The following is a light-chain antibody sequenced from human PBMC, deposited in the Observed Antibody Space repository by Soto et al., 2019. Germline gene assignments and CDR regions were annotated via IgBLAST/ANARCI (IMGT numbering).Light chain of an antibody. Sequence: QSVLTQPASVSGSPGQSITISCTGTSSDIGGYNYVSWYQQHPGKAPKLVMYGVNYRASGISARFSGSKFQNTASLTISGLQAEDEADYYCSSSRTGGVLLFGGGTKLTVL. CDR3: SSSRTGGVLL. V-gene: IGLV2-14*01. CDR1: SSDIGGYNY. J-gene: IGLJ3*02. CDR2: GVN.